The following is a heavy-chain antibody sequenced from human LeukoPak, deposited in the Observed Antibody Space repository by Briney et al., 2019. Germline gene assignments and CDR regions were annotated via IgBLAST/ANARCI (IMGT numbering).Heavy chain of an antibody. V-gene: IGHV3-64*01. CDR2: ISDEGGST. CDR3: ARVDSTGWDDAFDY. J-gene: IGHJ4*02. D-gene: IGHD6-19*01. Sequence: GGSLRLSCAASGFTFSIYAMHWVRQAPGKGLEYVAAISDEGGSTYYANSVKGRFTISRDNSKNTLYLQMSSLRPDDMAVYFCARVDSTGWDDAFDYWGQGTLVTVSS. CDR1: GFTFSIYA.